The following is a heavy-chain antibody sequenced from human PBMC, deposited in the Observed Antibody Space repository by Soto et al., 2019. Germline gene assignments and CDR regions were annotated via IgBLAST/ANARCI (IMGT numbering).Heavy chain of an antibody. Sequence: ASVKVSCKASDYIFSANYIHWVRQAPGQGLEWLGWINPHSGAPNYSQKFLGRVTMSADTSASTAYMDLARLKSDDTAVYSCVRAHALGFSNWFDPWGRGTLVTVSS. J-gene: IGHJ5*02. V-gene: IGHV1-2*02. CDR3: VRAHALGFSNWFDP. CDR2: INPHSGAP. CDR1: DYIFSANY. D-gene: IGHD3-10*01.